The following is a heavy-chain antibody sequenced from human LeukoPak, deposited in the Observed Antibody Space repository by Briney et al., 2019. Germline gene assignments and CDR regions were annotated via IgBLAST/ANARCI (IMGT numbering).Heavy chain of an antibody. V-gene: IGHV1-24*01. CDR1: GYTLTELS. CDR2: FDPEDGET. D-gene: IGHD6-13*01. Sequence: ASVKVSCKVSGYTLTELSMHWVRQAPGKGLEWMGGFDPEDGETIYAQKFQGRVTMTEDTSTDTAYMELSSLRSEDTAVYYCATRYSSSSTSSADYWGQGTLVTVSS. J-gene: IGHJ4*02. CDR3: ATRYSSSSTSSADY.